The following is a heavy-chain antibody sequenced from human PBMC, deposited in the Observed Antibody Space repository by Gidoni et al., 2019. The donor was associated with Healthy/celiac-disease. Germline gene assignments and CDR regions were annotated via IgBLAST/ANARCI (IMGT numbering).Heavy chain of an antibody. Sequence: QVQLVETGGGVVQPGRSLRRSCAASGFTFSSYGMHWVRPAPGKGLEWVAVIFYDGSNKYYAVSVKVRFTISRDNSKNTLYLQMNSLRAEDMAVYYCAKVGGSSWYYFDYWGQGTLVTVSS. V-gene: IGHV3-30*18. CDR2: IFYDGSNK. D-gene: IGHD6-13*01. CDR3: AKVGGSSWYYFDY. J-gene: IGHJ4*02. CDR1: GFTFSSYG.